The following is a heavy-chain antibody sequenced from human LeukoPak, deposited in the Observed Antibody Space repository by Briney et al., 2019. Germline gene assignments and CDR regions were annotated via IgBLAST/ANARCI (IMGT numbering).Heavy chain of an antibody. D-gene: IGHD2-15*01. V-gene: IGHV3-23*01. J-gene: IGHJ4*02. CDR2: VTGNGIHT. Sequence: GGSPRLSCAASGFTFTTYAMGWVRQAPGKRLEWASGVTGNGIHTWYADSVKGRFTISRDNSKNTVHLQMNSLRVDDTAVYYCVKGTAEYCTGVTCYEFDSWGQGTLVAVSS. CDR3: VKGTAEYCTGVTCYEFDS. CDR1: GFTFTTYA.